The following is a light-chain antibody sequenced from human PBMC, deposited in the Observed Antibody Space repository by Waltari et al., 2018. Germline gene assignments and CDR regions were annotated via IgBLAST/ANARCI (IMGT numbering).Light chain of an antibody. CDR1: QSISNN. CDR3: QQTYSTWT. V-gene: IGKV1-39*01. Sequence: DIQMTQSPSSLSASVGDRVTISCRASQSISNNLNWYQQKPGKAPKLLIYATSVLQSGVPSRFSGRGSGTDFTLPISSLQPEDFATYYCQQTYSTWTFGQGTAVEIE. J-gene: IGKJ1*01. CDR2: ATS.